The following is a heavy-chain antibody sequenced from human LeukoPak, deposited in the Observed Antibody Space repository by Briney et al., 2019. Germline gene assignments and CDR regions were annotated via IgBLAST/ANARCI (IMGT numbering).Heavy chain of an antibody. CDR2: IFTSGNT. Sequence: SETLSLTCTVSVSDDSITNYYWSWIRQPAGKGLEYIGRIFTSGNTDYNPSLKSRVTMSIDTSKKQFSLKLSSVTAADTAVYYCARVKIFDFWSGYSHNWFDPWGQGTLVTVSS. J-gene: IGHJ5*02. CDR1: VSDDSITNYY. V-gene: IGHV4-4*07. CDR3: ARVKIFDFWSGYSHNWFDP. D-gene: IGHD3-3*01.